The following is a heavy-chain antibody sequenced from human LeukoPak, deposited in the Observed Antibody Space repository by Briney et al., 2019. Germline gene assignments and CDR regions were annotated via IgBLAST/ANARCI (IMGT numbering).Heavy chain of an antibody. J-gene: IGHJ5*02. CDR2: ISGSGGST. CDR1: GFTFSSYA. Sequence: GRSLRLSCAASGFTFSSYAMSWVRQAPGKGLEWVSAISGSGGSTYYADSVKGRFTISRDNSKNTLYLQMNSLRAEDTAVYYCAKAHWGYCSSTSCPRFDPWGQGTLVTVSS. V-gene: IGHV3-23*01. CDR3: AKAHWGYCSSTSCPRFDP. D-gene: IGHD2-2*01.